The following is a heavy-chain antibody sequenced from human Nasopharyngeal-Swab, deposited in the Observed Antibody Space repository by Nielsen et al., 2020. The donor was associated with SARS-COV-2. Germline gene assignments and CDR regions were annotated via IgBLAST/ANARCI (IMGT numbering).Heavy chain of an antibody. CDR1: GFTFSRYG. Sequence: GESLKISCAASGFTFSRYGIHWVRQAPGKGLEWVALISDDGNKKYYADYVKGRFTISRENAKNTLYLEMNSLRVEDTAVYYCARETAVAGDYYCDYWGQGTLVAVSS. D-gene: IGHD6-19*01. CDR2: ISDDGNKK. J-gene: IGHJ4*02. CDR3: ARETAVAGDYYCDY. V-gene: IGHV3-30*03.